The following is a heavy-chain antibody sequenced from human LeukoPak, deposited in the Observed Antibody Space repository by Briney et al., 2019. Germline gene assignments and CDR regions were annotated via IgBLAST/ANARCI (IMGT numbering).Heavy chain of an antibody. D-gene: IGHD3-22*01. CDR2: ISWNSGSI. J-gene: IGHJ3*02. CDR1: GFTFDDYA. CDR3: AKDINYDSRGGGAFDI. V-gene: IGHV3-9*01. Sequence: PGRSLRLSCAASGFTFDDYAMHWVRQAPGKGLEWVSGISWNSGSIGYADSVKGRFTISRDNAKNSLYLQMNSLRAEDTALYYCAKDINYDSRGGGAFDIWGQGTMVTVSS.